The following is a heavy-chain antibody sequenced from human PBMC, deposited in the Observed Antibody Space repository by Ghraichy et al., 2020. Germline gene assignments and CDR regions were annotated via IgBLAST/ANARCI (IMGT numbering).Heavy chain of an antibody. V-gene: IGHV1-18*04. CDR3: ARDYGDYPGYYYYGMDV. CDR2: ISAYNGNT. J-gene: IGHJ6*02. D-gene: IGHD4-17*01. Sequence: ASVKVSCKASGYTFTSYGISWVRQAPGQGLKWMGWISAYNGNTNYAQKLQGRVTMTTDTSTSTAYMELRSLRSDDTAVYYCARDYGDYPGYYYYGMDVWGQGTTVTVSS. CDR1: GYTFTSYG.